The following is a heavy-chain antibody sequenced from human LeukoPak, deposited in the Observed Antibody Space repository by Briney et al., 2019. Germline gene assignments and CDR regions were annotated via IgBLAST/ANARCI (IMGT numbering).Heavy chain of an antibody. J-gene: IGHJ5*02. V-gene: IGHV1-2*02. CDR1: GYTFSGYY. CDR2: INPNTGAT. Sequence: ASVKVSCKASGYTFSGYYMHWVRQAPGQGPEWLGCINPNTGATNYAQKFQGRVTITRDTSISTAYMELRRLRSDDTVVYRCARDPCDGGSCWLDPWGQGTLVTVSS. D-gene: IGHD2-15*01. CDR3: ARDPCDGGSCWLDP.